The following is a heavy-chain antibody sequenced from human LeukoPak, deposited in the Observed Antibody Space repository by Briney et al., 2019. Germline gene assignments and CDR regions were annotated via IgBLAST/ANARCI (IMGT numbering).Heavy chain of an antibody. Sequence: SETPSLTCTVSGASISSYYWSWIRQPPGKGLEWIGYIYNSGSTNYNPSLKSQVTISLDTSKNQFSLKLSSVTAADTAVYYCARYSSSLVFDYWGQGILVTVSS. J-gene: IGHJ4*02. V-gene: IGHV4-59*01. CDR3: ARYSSSLVFDY. CDR2: IYNSGST. D-gene: IGHD6-13*01. CDR1: GASISSYY.